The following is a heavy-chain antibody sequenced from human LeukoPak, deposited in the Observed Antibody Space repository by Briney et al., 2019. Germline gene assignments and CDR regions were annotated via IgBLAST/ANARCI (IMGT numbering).Heavy chain of an antibody. CDR1: GFTFSSYN. Sequence: PGGSLRLSCVASGFTFSSYNMNWVRQAPGKGLEWVSYISSSSSTIYYADSVKGRFTISRDNAKNSLYLQMNSLRDEDTAVYYCARDAVLLEYSGYSPWGQGTLVTVSS. J-gene: IGHJ4*02. CDR2: ISSSSSTI. V-gene: IGHV3-48*02. CDR3: ARDAVLLEYSGYSP. D-gene: IGHD5-12*01.